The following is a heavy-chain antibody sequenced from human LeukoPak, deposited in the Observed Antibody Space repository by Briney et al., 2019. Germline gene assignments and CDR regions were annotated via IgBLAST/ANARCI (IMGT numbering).Heavy chain of an antibody. D-gene: IGHD7-27*01. CDR1: GYTFTDYY. Sequence: ASVKVSCKVSGYTFTDYYMHWVRQAPGKGLEWMGLVDPEDGETIYAEKFQGRVTITADTSTDTAYMELSSLRSEDTAVYYCATVGRWGSRVDYWGQGTLVTVSS. CDR2: VDPEDGET. V-gene: IGHV1-69-2*01. CDR3: ATVGRWGSRVDY. J-gene: IGHJ4*02.